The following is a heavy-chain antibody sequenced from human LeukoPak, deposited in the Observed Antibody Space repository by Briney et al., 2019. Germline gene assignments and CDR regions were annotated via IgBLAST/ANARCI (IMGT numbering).Heavy chain of an antibody. CDR1: GFSLSTSGMC. V-gene: IGHV2-70*01. J-gene: IGHJ3*02. CDR3: ARLSDRGYCSGGSCGTDAFDI. D-gene: IGHD2-15*01. Sequence: SGPALVKPTQSLXLTCTFSGFSLSTSGMCVSWIRQPPGKALEWLALIHWDDDTYYSTSLKTRLTISKDTSKNQVVLTLTNMDPVDTAAYYCARLSDRGYCSGGSCGTDAFDIWGQGTMVTVSS. CDR2: IHWDDDT.